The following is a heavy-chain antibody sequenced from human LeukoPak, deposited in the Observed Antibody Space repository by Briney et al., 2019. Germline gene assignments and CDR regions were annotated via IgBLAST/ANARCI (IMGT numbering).Heavy chain of an antibody. J-gene: IGHJ4*02. Sequence: ASVKVSCKASGGTFSSYAISWVRQAPGQGLEWMGGIIPIFGTANYAQKFQGRVTITADESTSTAYMELSSLRSEDTAVYYCARKRAYCGGDCYSPFDYWGQGTPVTVSS. CDR1: GGTFSSYA. CDR3: ARKRAYCGGDCYSPFDY. D-gene: IGHD2-21*02. CDR2: IIPIFGTA. V-gene: IGHV1-69*13.